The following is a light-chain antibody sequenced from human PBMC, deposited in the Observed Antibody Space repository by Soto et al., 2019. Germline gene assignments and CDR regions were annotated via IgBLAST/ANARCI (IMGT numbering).Light chain of an antibody. Sequence: EIVMTQSPATLSVSPGERATLSCRASQSVSSNLDWYQQKPGQAPTLLIYGASTRATGIPPSFSGSGSGTAFTFTISSLQSEAFAVYYCQQYNNWPPWTFGQGTKVEIK. J-gene: IGKJ1*01. CDR1: QSVSSN. V-gene: IGKV3-15*01. CDR2: GAS. CDR3: QQYNNWPPWT.